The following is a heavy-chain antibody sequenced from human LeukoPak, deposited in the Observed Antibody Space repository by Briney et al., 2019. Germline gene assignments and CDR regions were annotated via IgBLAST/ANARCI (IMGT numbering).Heavy chain of an antibody. CDR1: GGTFSSYA. CDR3: ARGPRYSDYDRVLDY. V-gene: IGHV1-69*13. Sequence: SVKVSCKASGGTFSSYAISWVRQAPGQGLEWMGGIIPIFGTAKYAQKFQGRVTITADESTSTAYMELTSLTSDDTAVYFCARGPRYSDYDRVLDYWGQGTLVTVSS. D-gene: IGHD5-12*01. J-gene: IGHJ4*02. CDR2: IIPIFGTA.